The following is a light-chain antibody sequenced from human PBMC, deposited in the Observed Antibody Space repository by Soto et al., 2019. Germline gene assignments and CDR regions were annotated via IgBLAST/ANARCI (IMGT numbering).Light chain of an antibody. Sequence: QSVLTQPPSLSGAPGQRVTISCTGSRSNIGAGYDVHWYQHLPGTAPKVLIFDNSNRPSGVPDRFSGSKSGTSASLAITGLQGEDEAVYPCHSYVVSLRGPAFGGGTKLTVL. V-gene: IGLV1-40*01. CDR3: HSYVVSLRGPA. CDR2: DNS. J-gene: IGLJ2*01. CDR1: RSNIGAGYD.